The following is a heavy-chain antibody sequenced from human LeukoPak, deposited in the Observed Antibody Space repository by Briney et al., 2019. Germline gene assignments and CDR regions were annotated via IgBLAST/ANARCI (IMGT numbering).Heavy chain of an antibody. V-gene: IGHV4-30-4*02. CDR1: GGSISSGDYY. CDR2: FYYSKST. Sequence: SETLCLTCTVSGGSISSGDYYWSWLRQPQGKGLEWIGYFYYSKSTYDNPSLKSRVTISVDTSKNQFSLMLSSLTAEETAYYDCARDWEALRSGYYWSVRWFDPWGKGTLVTVSS. CDR3: ARDWEALRSGYYWSVRWFDP. D-gene: IGHD3-22*01. J-gene: IGHJ5*02.